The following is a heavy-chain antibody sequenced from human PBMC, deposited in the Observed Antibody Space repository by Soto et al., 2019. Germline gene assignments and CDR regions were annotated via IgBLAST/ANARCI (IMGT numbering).Heavy chain of an antibody. D-gene: IGHD2-15*01. CDR2: ISYDGSNK. CDR3: AKDNDCSGGSCYLSAFDI. V-gene: IGHV3-30*18. Sequence: GGALRLSCAASGFPFSSYGMHWVRQAPGKGLEWVAVISYDGSNKYYADSVKGRFTISRDNSKNTLYLQMNSLRAEDTAVYYCAKDNDCSGGSCYLSAFDIWGQGTMVTVSS. CDR1: GFPFSSYG. J-gene: IGHJ3*02.